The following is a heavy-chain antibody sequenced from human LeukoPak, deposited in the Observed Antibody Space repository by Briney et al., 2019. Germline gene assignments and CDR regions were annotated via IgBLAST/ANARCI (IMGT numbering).Heavy chain of an antibody. CDR3: ARRRQLVRNWFDP. CDR2: INHSGST. Sequence: PSETLSLTCAVYGGSFSGYYWSWIRQPPGKVLEWIGEINHSGSTNYNPSLKSRVTISVDTSKNQFSLKLSSVTAADTAVYYCARRRQLVRNWFDPWGQGTLVTVSS. D-gene: IGHD6-13*01. CDR1: GGSFSGYY. V-gene: IGHV4-34*01. J-gene: IGHJ5*02.